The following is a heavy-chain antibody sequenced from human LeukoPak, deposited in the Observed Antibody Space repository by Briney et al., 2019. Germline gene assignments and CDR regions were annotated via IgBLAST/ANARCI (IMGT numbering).Heavy chain of an antibody. CDR1: GFTFSSYA. Sequence: SGTSLRLSCAASGFTFSSYAMSWVRQAPGKGLEWVSAISGSGGSTYYTDSVKGRFTISRDNSKNTLYLQMNSLRAEDTAVYYCAKASGSYQGAFDIWGQGTMVTVSS. J-gene: IGHJ3*02. CDR3: AKASGSYQGAFDI. V-gene: IGHV3-23*01. D-gene: IGHD1-26*01. CDR2: ISGSGGST.